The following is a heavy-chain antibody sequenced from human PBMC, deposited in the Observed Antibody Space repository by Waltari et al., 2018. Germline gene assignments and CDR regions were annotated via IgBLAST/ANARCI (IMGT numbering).Heavy chain of an antibody. Sequence: EVQLLESGGGLVQPGGSLRLSCVASGLTLSRDTMRWVRQAPGKGLEWVSSIGGSGISTYYADSVKGRFTISRDNSKDTLYLQINSLRAEDTAVYYCAKDIAPAGTRYFDYWGQGTLVTVSS. V-gene: IGHV3-23*01. J-gene: IGHJ4*02. CDR1: GLTLSRDT. D-gene: IGHD6-13*01. CDR2: IGGSGIST. CDR3: AKDIAPAGTRYFDY.